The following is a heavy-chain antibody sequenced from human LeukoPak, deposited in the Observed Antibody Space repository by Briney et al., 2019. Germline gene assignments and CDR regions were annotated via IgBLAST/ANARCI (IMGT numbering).Heavy chain of an antibody. D-gene: IGHD1-20*01. V-gene: IGHV3-72*01. CDR1: GFTFSDHF. J-gene: IGHJ3*01. Sequence: SGGSLRLSCAASGFTFSDHFMDWVRQAPGKGLEWVGRIRKKPHSYTTEYAASVKGRFTFSRDDLRNSLYLQMNSLEAEDTGVYYCARVSAITGATDALDFWGQGTMVTVSS. CDR2: IRKKPHSYTT. CDR3: ARVSAITGATDALDF.